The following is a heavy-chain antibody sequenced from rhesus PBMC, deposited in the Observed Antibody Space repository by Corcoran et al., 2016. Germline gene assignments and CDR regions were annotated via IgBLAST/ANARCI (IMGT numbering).Heavy chain of an antibody. D-gene: IGHD3-34*01. CDR3: ARPLPFEGVQYNSLDV. J-gene: IGHJ5-2*02. CDR1: GGSISGYYY. CDR2: IYGNGAST. Sequence: QVQLQESGPGLVKPSETLSLTCTVPGGSISGYYYWTWFRQPPGKGLVWIGGIYGNGASTYYNPSLKSRVTISKDTSKNQFSLKLSSVTAADTAVYFCARPLPFEGVQYNSLDVWGRGVLVTVSS. V-gene: IGHV4-143*01.